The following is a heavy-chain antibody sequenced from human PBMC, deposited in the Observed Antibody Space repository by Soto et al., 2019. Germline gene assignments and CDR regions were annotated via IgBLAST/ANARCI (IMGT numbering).Heavy chain of an antibody. CDR1: GFTFSSYS. J-gene: IGHJ4*02. CDR3: AREYDFWSGCPIAYYFDY. V-gene: IGHV3-48*01. D-gene: IGHD3-3*01. CDR2: ISSSSSTI. Sequence: EVQLVESGGGLVQPGGSLRLSCAASGFTFSSYSMNWVRQAPGKGLEWVSYISSSSSTIYYADSVKGRFTISRDNAKNSLYLQMNSLRAEDTAVYYCAREYDFWSGCPIAYYFDYWGQGTLVTVSS.